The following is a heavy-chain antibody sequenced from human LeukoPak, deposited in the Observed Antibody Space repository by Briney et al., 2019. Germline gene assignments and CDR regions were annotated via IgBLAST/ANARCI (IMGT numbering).Heavy chain of an antibody. CDR1: GRPMNSSSYY. CDR3: ARRQDTSSSFDP. Sequence: SSDPLSLPCSLSGRPMNSSSYYWRWIRQPPGKGLVWFGSIYYSGTPYYHPSLKCRVTISQHAPKTHFSLQLPCVPPAHTVVYLCARRQDTSSSFDPWGQGSMVTVSS. D-gene: IGHD6-13*01. J-gene: IGHJ5*02. CDR2: IYYSGTP. V-gene: IGHV4-39*01.